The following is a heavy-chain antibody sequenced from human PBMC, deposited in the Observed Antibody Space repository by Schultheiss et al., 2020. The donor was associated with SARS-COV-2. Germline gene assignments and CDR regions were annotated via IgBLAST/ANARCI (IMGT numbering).Heavy chain of an antibody. D-gene: IGHD4-11*01. CDR2: ISSSSSYT. J-gene: IGHJ5*02. Sequence: GGSLRLSCAASGFTFSSYAMSWVRQAPGKGLEWVSYISSSSSYTNYADSVKGRFTISRDNSKNTLYLQMNSLRAEDTAVYYCAREGWTYSNYGWFDPWGQGTLVTVSS. CDR3: AREGWTYSNYGWFDP. V-gene: IGHV3-21*05. CDR1: GFTFSSYA.